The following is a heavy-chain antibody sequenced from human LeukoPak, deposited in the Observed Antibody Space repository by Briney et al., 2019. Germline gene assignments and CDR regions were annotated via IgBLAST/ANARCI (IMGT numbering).Heavy chain of an antibody. CDR2: IYYSGST. J-gene: IGHJ4*02. D-gene: IGHD5-24*01. CDR1: GGSISSSSYY. V-gene: IGHV4-39*07. CDR3: ARSRDGYNLALDY. Sequence: SETLSLTCTVSGGSISSSSYYWGWIRQPPGKGLEWIGSIYYSGSTYYNPSLKSRVTISVDTSKNQFSLKLSSMTAADTAVYYCARSRDGYNLALDYWGQGALVTVSS.